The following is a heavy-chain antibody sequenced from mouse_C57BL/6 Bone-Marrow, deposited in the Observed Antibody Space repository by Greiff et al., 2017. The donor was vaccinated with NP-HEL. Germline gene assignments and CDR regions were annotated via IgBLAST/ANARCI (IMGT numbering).Heavy chain of an antibody. Sequence: VQLQQSGPGLVKPSQSLSLTCSVTGYSITSGYYWNWIRQFPGNKLEWMGYISYDGSNNYNPSLKNRISITRDTSKNQFFLKLNSVTTEDTATYYCARANDGYILDYWGQGTTLTVSS. CDR2: ISYDGSN. D-gene: IGHD2-3*01. CDR1: GYSITSGYY. V-gene: IGHV3-6*01. CDR3: ARANDGYILDY. J-gene: IGHJ2*01.